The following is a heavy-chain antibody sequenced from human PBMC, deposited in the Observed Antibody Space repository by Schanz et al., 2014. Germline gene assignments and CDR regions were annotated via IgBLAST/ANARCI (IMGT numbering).Heavy chain of an antibody. V-gene: IGHV3-33*01. D-gene: IGHD5-18*01. CDR1: GFIFRSFG. Sequence: VQLVESGGGVVQPGKSLRLSCATSGFIFRSFGIHWVRQAPGKGLEWVAVIWYDGSNKYYADSVKGRFTISRDNAKNSLYLQMNGLRAEDTAVYYCARVALPGYSSPRDAFDIWGQGTMVTVSS. CDR3: ARVALPGYSSPRDAFDI. J-gene: IGHJ3*02. CDR2: IWYDGSNK.